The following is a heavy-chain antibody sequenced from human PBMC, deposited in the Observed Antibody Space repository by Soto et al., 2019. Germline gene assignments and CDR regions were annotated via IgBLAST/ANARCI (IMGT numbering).Heavy chain of an antibody. Sequence: SVKVSCKASGGTFGTYAISWVRQAPGEGLEWMGGIIPISATTNYAQKFQGRVTITADVTSTAYMEVSSLRSEDTAVYYCARDWDIVVVPAATGNWFDPWGQGTLVTVSS. D-gene: IGHD2-2*01. V-gene: IGHV1-69*13. CDR1: GGTFGTYA. CDR3: ARDWDIVVVPAATGNWFDP. CDR2: IIPISATT. J-gene: IGHJ5*02.